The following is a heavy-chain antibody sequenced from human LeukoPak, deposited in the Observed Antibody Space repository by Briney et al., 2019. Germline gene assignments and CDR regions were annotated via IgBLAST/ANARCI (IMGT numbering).Heavy chain of an antibody. CDR1: GYTFTGYF. D-gene: IGHD7-27*01. J-gene: IGHJ4*02. Sequence: GASVKVSCKTSGYTFTGYFMDWVRQAPGQGLEWMGWINPDSGGTNYARKFQGRVTMTRDTSISTAYMELSRLRSDDTAVYYCGRSHEAQLGIVGYWGQGTLVTVSS. CDR3: GRSHEAQLGIVGY. V-gene: IGHV1-2*02. CDR2: INPDSGGT.